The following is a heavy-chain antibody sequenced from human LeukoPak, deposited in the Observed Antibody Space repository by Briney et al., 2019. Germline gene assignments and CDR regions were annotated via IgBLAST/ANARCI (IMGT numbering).Heavy chain of an antibody. Sequence: PGGSLRLSCSASGFTFSSYAMHWVRQAPGKGLEYVSAISSSGCSTYYADSVKGRFTISRDNSKNTLYLQMSSLRAEDTAVYYCVKGPRYYYDSSALGAYYFDYWGQGTLVTVSS. CDR2: ISSSGCST. J-gene: IGHJ4*02. CDR1: GFTFSSYA. CDR3: VKGPRYYYDSSALGAYYFDY. V-gene: IGHV3-64D*06. D-gene: IGHD3-22*01.